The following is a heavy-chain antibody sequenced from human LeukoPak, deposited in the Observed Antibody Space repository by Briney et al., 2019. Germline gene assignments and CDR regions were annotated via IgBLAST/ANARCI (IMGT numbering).Heavy chain of an antibody. CDR2: MNPNSGNT. D-gene: IGHD2-21*01. CDR3: ARRAVDNSYYYYMDV. V-gene: IGHV1-8*03. CDR1: GYTFTGYY. J-gene: IGHJ6*03. Sequence: ASVKVSCKASGYTFTGYYLHWVRQATGQGLEWMGWMNPNSGNTGYAQKFQGRVTITRNTSISTAYMEVSSLRYEDTAVYYCARRAVDNSYYYYMDVWGKGTTVTVSS.